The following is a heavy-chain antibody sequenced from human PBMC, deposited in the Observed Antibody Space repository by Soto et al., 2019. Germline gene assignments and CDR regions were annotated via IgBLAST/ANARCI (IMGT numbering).Heavy chain of an antibody. D-gene: IGHD6-25*01. V-gene: IGHV3-23*01. CDR1: GFTFSSYA. CDR3: AKDKLAQRSYYYYYMDV. CDR2: ISGSGGST. J-gene: IGHJ6*03. Sequence: GGSLRLSCAASGFTFSSYAMSWVRQAPGKGLEWVSAISGSGGSTYYADSVKGRFTISRDNSKNTLYLQMNSLRAEDTAVYYCAKDKLAQRSYYYYYMDVWGKGTTVTVSS.